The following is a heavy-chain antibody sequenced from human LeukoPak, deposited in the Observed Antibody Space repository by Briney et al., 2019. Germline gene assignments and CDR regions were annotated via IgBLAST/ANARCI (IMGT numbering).Heavy chain of an antibody. CDR1: GFTVSCNYMTCVRNY. D-gene: IGHD1-26*01. J-gene: IGHJ6*02. CDR2: IYSGGST. V-gene: IGHV3-53*01. Sequence: GGSLRLSCGSGFTVSCNYMTCVRNYMSWVRQAPGKGLEWVSVIYSGGSTYYADSVKGRFTISRDNSKNTLYLQMNSLRAEDTAVYYCARDDLRVGYYYGMDVWGQGTTVTVSS. CDR3: ARDDLRVGYYYGMDV.